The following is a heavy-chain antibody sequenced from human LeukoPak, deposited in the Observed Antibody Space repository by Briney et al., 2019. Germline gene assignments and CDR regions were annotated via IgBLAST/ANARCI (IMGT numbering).Heavy chain of an antibody. J-gene: IGHJ4*02. CDR2: ISAYNGNT. D-gene: IGHD2-2*02. CDR3: ARTLEAYCSTTSCYTDGMEDY. CDR1: GYTFTSYG. V-gene: IGHV1-18*01. Sequence: ASVKVSCKASGYTFTSYGISWVRQAPGQGLEWMGWISAYNGNTNYAEKFLGRVTMTRDMSISTAYMELSRLRSDDTAVYYCARTLEAYCSTTSCYTDGMEDYWGQGTLVTVSS.